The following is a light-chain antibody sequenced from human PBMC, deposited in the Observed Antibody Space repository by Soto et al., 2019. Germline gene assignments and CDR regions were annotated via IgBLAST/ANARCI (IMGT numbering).Light chain of an antibody. CDR3: QQRSNWPGT. V-gene: IGKV3-11*01. CDR1: QSVSSY. Sequence: EIVLTQSPAILSLSPGERATLSCRASQSVSSYLAWYQQKPGQAPRLLIYDASNRATGIPARFSGSGSGTDFTLTISSLEPEDFAVYYCQQRSNWPGTFGQGTKVDIK. CDR2: DAS. J-gene: IGKJ1*01.